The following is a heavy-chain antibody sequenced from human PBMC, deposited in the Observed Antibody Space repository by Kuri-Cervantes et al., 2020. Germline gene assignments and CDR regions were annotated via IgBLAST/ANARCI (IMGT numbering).Heavy chain of an antibody. D-gene: IGHD5-12*01. CDR2: ISYDGSNK. CDR1: GFTFSSYW. CDR3: ARDFVVFRDIVEWELSYYYYYGMDV. V-gene: IGHV3-30-3*01. J-gene: IGHJ6*02. Sequence: GGSLRLSCAASGFTFSSYWMSWVRQAPGKGLEWVAVISYDGSNKYYADSVKGRFTISRDNSKNTLYLQMNSLRAEDTAVYYCARDFVVFRDIVEWELSYYYYYGMDVWGQGTTVTVSS.